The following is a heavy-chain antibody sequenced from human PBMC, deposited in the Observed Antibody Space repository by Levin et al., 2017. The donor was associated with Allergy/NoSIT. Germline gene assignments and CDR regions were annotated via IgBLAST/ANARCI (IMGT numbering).Heavy chain of an antibody. D-gene: IGHD6-13*01. J-gene: IGHJ5*02. CDR1: GFTFSSYA. Sequence: AGGSLRLSCAASGFTFSSYAMHWVRQAPGKGLEWVAVISYDGSNKYYADSVKGRFTISRDNSKNTLYLQMNSLRAEDTAVYYCARDPPWGAAAGSHWFDPWGQGTLVTVSS. CDR3: ARDPPWGAAAGSHWFDP. V-gene: IGHV3-30*04. CDR2: ISYDGSNK.